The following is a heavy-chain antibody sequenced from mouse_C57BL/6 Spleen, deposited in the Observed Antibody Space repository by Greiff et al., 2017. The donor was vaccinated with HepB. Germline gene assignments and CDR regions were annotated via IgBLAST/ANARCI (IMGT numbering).Heavy chain of an antibody. J-gene: IGHJ2*01. V-gene: IGHV1-55*01. CDR1: GYTFTSYW. Sequence: QVQLKQPGAELVKPGASVKMSCKASGYTFTSYWITWVKQRPGQGLEWIGDIYPGSGSTNYNEKFKSKATLTVDTSSSTAYMQLSSLTSEDSAVYYCARYSPREYYFDYWGQGTTLTVSS. CDR3: ARYSPREYYFDY. CDR2: IYPGSGST.